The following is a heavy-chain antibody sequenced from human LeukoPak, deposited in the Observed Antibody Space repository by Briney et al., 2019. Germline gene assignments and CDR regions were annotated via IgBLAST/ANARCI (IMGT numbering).Heavy chain of an antibody. D-gene: IGHD6-19*01. CDR1: GESFATYY. CDR3: ARAGSGWYIVSGWFDS. Sequence: SETLCLTCAAYGESFATYYRSWIRQPPGKGLEWIGEIYHTGSTNYNPSPTTRVTISIDTSKNQFSLKLSSVTDADTAVYYCARAGSGWYIVSGWFDSWGQGTLVTVSS. J-gene: IGHJ5*01. CDR2: IYHTGST. V-gene: IGHV4-34*01.